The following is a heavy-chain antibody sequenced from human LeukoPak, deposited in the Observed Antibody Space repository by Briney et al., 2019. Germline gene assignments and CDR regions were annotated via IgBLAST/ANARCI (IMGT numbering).Heavy chain of an antibody. V-gene: IGHV1-46*01. J-gene: IGHJ3*02. CDR2: INPSGGST. D-gene: IGHD6-19*01. CDR1: GYTFTSYY. Sequence: ASVKVSCKASGYTFTSYYMHWVRQAPGQGLEWMGIINPSGGSTSYAQKFQGRVTMTRDTSTSTVYMELSSLRSEDTAVYYCAREPLESGYSSGWYDPDDAFDIWGQGTMVTVSS. CDR3: AREPLESGYSSGWYDPDDAFDI.